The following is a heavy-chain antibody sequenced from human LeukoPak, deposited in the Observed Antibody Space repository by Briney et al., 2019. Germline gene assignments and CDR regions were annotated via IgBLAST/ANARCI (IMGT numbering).Heavy chain of an antibody. Sequence: SETLSLTCTVSGGSISSGGYYWSWIRQHPGKGLEWIGYIYYSRSTYYNPSLKSRVTVSVDTSKNQFSLKLSSVTAADTAVYYCARSYYDFWSGYYFSGTTSDAFDIWGQGTMVTVSS. CDR3: ARSYYDFWSGYYFSGTTSDAFDI. CDR1: GGSISSGGYY. V-gene: IGHV4-31*03. CDR2: IYYSRST. D-gene: IGHD3-3*01. J-gene: IGHJ3*02.